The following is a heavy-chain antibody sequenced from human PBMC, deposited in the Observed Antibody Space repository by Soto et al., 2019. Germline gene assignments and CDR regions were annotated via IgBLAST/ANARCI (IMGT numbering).Heavy chain of an antibody. CDR1: GGTFSSYA. CDR3: ARGPVPTVTTWYDDY. V-gene: IGHV1-69*13. CDR2: IIPIFGTA. D-gene: IGHD4-4*01. J-gene: IGHJ4*02. Sequence: ASVKVSCKASGGTFSSYAISWVRQAPGQGLEWMGGIIPIFGTANYAQKFQGRVTITADESTSTAYMELSSLRSEDTVVYYCARGPVPTVTTWYDDYWGQGTLVTVSS.